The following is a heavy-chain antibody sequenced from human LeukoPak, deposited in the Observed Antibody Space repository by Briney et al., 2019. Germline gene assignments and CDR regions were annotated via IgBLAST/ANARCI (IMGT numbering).Heavy chain of an antibody. CDR1: GFTFSSYA. J-gene: IGHJ6*02. Sequence: GGSLRLSCAASGFTFSSYAMSWVRQAPGKGLEWVSAISGSGGSTYYADTVKGRFTISRDNSKNTLYLQMNSLRVEDTAVYYCARHDTAMATDYGMDVWGQGTTVTVSS. CDR2: ISGSGGST. V-gene: IGHV3-23*01. D-gene: IGHD5-18*01. CDR3: ARHDTAMATDYGMDV.